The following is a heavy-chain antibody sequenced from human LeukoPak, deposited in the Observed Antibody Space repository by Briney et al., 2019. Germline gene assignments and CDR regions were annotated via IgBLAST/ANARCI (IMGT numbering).Heavy chain of an antibody. CDR2: TVGGGDGT. J-gene: IGHJ6*02. Sequence: GGSLRLSCAASGFTFSSTSMSWVRQAPGKGLEWVAVTVGGGDGTYYADSVKGRFTISRDNSNNTLYLQMNSLRAEDTAVYYCAKELTQYGDFTYDMDVWGQGTTVTVSS. CDR3: AKELTQYGDFTYDMDV. D-gene: IGHD4-17*01. CDR1: GFTFSSTS. V-gene: IGHV3-23*01.